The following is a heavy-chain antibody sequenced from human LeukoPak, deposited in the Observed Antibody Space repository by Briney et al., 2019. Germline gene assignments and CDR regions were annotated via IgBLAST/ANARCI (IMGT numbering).Heavy chain of an antibody. J-gene: IGHJ4*02. CDR3: ARAPPPPWELNFDY. D-gene: IGHD1-26*01. CDR2: IYYSGST. Sequence: PSETLSLTCTVSGGSISSYYWSWIRQPPGKGLEWIGYIYYSGSTSYNPSLKSRVTISVDTSKNQFSLKLSSVTAADTAVYYCARAPPPPWELNFDYWGQGTLVTVSS. CDR1: GGSISSYY. V-gene: IGHV4-59*01.